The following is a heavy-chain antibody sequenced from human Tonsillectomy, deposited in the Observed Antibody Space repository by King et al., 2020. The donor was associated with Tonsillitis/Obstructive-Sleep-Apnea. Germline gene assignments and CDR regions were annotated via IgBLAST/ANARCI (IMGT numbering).Heavy chain of an antibody. D-gene: IGHD2-2*01. CDR1: GFTFSSYE. J-gene: IGHJ4*02. V-gene: IGHV3-15*01. Sequence: VQLVQSGGGLVQPGGSLRLSCAASGFTFSSYEMNWVRQAPGKGLEWVGRVKSKPDGETTDYAAPVKGRFTISRDDSENTLYLQMNSLKTEDTAVYYCTADTYRSSAQAFDYWGQGTLVTVSS. CDR3: TADTYRSSAQAFDY. CDR2: VKSKPDGETT.